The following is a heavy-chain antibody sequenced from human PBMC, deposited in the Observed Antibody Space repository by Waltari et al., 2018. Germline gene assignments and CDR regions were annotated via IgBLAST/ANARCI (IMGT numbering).Heavy chain of an antibody. CDR2: MHGSGRT. CDR3: ARGDVLNWFDP. J-gene: IGHJ5*02. V-gene: IGHV4-4*07. Sequence: QVQLQESGPGLVKPSAPLSLTCSVSGSSIPNYYWSRLRPTAGRELEWIGRMHGSGRTTYNPSLQSRVTMSADTSENKLSLRLTSVTAADTAVYFCARGDVLNWFDPWGQGIQVTVAS. D-gene: IGHD3-16*01. CDR1: GSSIPNYY.